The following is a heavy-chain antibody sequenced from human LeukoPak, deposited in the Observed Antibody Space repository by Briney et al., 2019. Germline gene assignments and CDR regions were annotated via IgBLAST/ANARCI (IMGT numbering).Heavy chain of an antibody. CDR2: IYYSGST. D-gene: IGHD6-19*01. CDR3: ATNSAWP. Sequence: SETLSLTFTVSGGSISSSSYYWGWIRQPPGKGLEWIGSIYYSGSTYYNPSLKSRVTISVDTSKNQFSLKLSSVTAADTAVYYCATNSAWPWGQGTQVTVSS. J-gene: IGHJ5*02. CDR1: GGSISSSSYY. V-gene: IGHV4-39*07.